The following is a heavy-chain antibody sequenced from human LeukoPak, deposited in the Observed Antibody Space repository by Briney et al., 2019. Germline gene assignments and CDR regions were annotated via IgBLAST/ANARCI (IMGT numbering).Heavy chain of an antibody. CDR2: IYYSGST. CDR3: ARGGGGSGSYYD. D-gene: IGHD3-10*01. V-gene: IGHV4-59*01. CDR1: GGSISSYY. J-gene: IGHJ4*02. Sequence: AETLSLTCTVSGGSISSYYWSWIRQPPGKGLEWIGYIYYSGSTNYNPSLKSRVTISVDTSKNQFSLKLSSVTAADTAVYYCARGGGGSGSYYDWGQGTLVTVSS.